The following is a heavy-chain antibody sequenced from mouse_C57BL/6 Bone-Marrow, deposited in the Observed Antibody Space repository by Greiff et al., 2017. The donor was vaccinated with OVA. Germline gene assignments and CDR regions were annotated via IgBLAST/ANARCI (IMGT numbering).Heavy chain of an antibody. V-gene: IGHV5-17*01. J-gene: IGHJ3*01. CDR2: ISSGSSTI. CDR3: ATPGYGIPWFAY. D-gene: IGHD2-1*01. CDR1: GFTFSDYG. Sequence: EVKLMESGGGLVKPGGSLKLSCAASGFTFSDYGMHWVRQAPEKGLEWVAYISSGSSTIYYADTVKGRFTISRDNAKNTLFLQMTSLRSEDTAMYYCATPGYGIPWFAYWGQGTLVTVSA.